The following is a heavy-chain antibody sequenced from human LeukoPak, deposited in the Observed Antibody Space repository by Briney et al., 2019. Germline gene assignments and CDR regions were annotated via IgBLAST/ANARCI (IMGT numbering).Heavy chain of an antibody. Sequence: SETLSLTCTVSGGSISSYYWSWIRQPPGKGLEWIGYIYYSGSTNYNLSLKSRVTISVDTSKNQFSLKLSSVTAADTAVYYCARQRYSYGYSDYWGQGTLVTVSS. J-gene: IGHJ4*02. CDR3: ARQRYSYGYSDY. CDR1: GGSISSYY. D-gene: IGHD5-18*01. CDR2: IYYSGST. V-gene: IGHV4-59*08.